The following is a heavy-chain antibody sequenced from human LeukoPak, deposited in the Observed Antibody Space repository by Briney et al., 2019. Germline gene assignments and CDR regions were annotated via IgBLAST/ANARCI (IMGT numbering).Heavy chain of an antibody. V-gene: IGHV3-21*01. CDR3: ARGDNSGSYAY. J-gene: IGHJ4*02. CDR2: ISSSSTFI. CDR1: GFSFSSYT. Sequence: GGSLRLSCAASGFSFSSYTMNWVRQAPGKGLEWVSSISSSSTFIYYADSLKGRFTISRDNAKNSLYLQMNSLRAEDTAVYYCARGDNSGSYAYWGQGTLVTVSS. D-gene: IGHD3-10*01.